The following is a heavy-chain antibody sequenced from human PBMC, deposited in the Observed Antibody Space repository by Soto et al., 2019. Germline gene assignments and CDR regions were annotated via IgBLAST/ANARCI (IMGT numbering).Heavy chain of an antibody. CDR3: ATYRWGSSIDY. J-gene: IGHJ4*02. V-gene: IGHV3-48*03. Sequence: EVQLVESGGNLVQPGGSLRLSCAASGFTFSSYEMNCVRQAPGKGLDWVSYISSSGNTIHYADSVKGRFTISRDNAKNSLYLQMNSLRAEDTAVYYCATYRWGSSIDYWGQGTLVTVSS. D-gene: IGHD2-15*01. CDR1: GFTFSSYE. CDR2: ISSSGNTI.